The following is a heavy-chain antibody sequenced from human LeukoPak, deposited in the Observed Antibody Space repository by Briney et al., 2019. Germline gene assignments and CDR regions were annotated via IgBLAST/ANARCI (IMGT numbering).Heavy chain of an antibody. V-gene: IGHV1-18*01. J-gene: IGHJ3*02. CDR1: GYTFTSYG. D-gene: IGHD3-16*01. CDR2: ISAYNGNT. CDR3: AREGSADYVWGRRWNAFDI. Sequence: ASVKVSCKASGYTFTSYGISWVRQAPGQGLEWMGWISAYNGNTNYAQKLQGRVTMTTDTSTSTAYMELSSLRSEDTAVYYCAREGSADYVWGRRWNAFDIWGQGTMVTVSS.